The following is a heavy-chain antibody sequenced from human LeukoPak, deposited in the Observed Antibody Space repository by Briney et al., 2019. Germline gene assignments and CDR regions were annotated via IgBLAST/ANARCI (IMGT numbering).Heavy chain of an antibody. J-gene: IGHJ3*02. Sequence: GGSLRLSCAASGFTFSSDWMSWVRQAPGKGLEWVANIKQDGSEKYYVDSVKGRFTISRDNAKNSLYLQMNSLRAEDTAVYYCARNDWHYDFWSGYPYDAFDIWGQGTMVTVSS. CDR1: GFTFSSDW. CDR3: ARNDWHYDFWSGYPYDAFDI. V-gene: IGHV3-7*01. CDR2: IKQDGSEK. D-gene: IGHD3-3*01.